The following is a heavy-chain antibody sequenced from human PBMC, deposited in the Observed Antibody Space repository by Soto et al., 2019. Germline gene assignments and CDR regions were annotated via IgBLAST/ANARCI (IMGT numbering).Heavy chain of an antibody. CDR3: AKDKGVTTVTTALDY. V-gene: IGHV3-23*01. CDR2: ISGSGGST. D-gene: IGHD4-17*01. Sequence: EVQLLESGGGLVQPGGSLRLSCAASGFTFSSYAMSWVRQAPGKGLEWVSAISGSGGSTYYADSVKGRFTISRDNTKNTLHLQMNSLRAEDTAVYYCAKDKGVTTVTTALDYSGQGTLVTVSS. J-gene: IGHJ4*02. CDR1: GFTFSSYA.